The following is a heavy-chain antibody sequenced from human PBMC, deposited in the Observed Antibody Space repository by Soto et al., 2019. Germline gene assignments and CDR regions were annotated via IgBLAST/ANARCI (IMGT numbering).Heavy chain of an antibody. CDR1: GFTFSSYA. CDR3: AKDRWVAAISSFDY. CDR2: IVDSGGST. J-gene: IGHJ4*02. Sequence: GGSLRLSCAASGFTFSSYAMSWVRQAPGKGLEWVSGIVDSGGSTYYADSVKGRFTISRDNSKNTLYLQMNSLRAEDTAVYYCAKDRWVAAISSFDYWGPRTLVTVPS. D-gene: IGHD2-15*01. V-gene: IGHV3-23*01.